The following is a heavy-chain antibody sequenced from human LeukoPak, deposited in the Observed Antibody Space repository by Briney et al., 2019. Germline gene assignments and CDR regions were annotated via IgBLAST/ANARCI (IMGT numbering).Heavy chain of an antibody. V-gene: IGHV1-18*03. J-gene: IGHJ6*03. CDR1: GYTFTSYG. D-gene: IGHD2-2*01. CDR3: ARSQDIVLVPAQHYMDV. Sequence: ASVKVSCKASGYTFTSYGISWVRQAHGQGLEWMGWISAYNGNTNYAQKLQGRVTMTTATSTSTAYMELRSLRSDDMAVYYCARSQDIVLVPAQHYMDVWGKGTTVTVSS. CDR2: ISAYNGNT.